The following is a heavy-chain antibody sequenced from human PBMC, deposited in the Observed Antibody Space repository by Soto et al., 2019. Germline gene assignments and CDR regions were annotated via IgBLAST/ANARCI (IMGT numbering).Heavy chain of an antibody. V-gene: IGHV4-39*01. Sequence: ASETLSLTCTVSGGSISVHSYYWTWIRQTPGKALEWIGSSYYSGTSYFNPALKGRVTISVDTSTNQFSLRLTSVTAADTAVYYCTRRYNWNDYYFDPWGQGTLVTVSS. CDR1: GGSISVHSYY. CDR3: TRRYNWNDYYFDP. J-gene: IGHJ5*02. CDR2: SYYSGTS. D-gene: IGHD1-20*01.